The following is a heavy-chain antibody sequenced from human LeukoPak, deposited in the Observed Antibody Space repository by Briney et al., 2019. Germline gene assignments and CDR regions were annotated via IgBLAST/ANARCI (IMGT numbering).Heavy chain of an antibody. V-gene: IGHV1-46*01. CDR2: INPSGGST. CDR3: ARGPAYDSSGYYRFDP. Sequence: ASVKVSCKASGYTFTSYYMHWVRQAPRQGLEWMGIINPSGGSTNYAQKFQGRITMTSDTSTSTHYMELSSLRSDDTAVYYCARGPAYDSSGYYRFDPWGQGTLVTVSS. CDR1: GYTFTSYY. J-gene: IGHJ5*02. D-gene: IGHD3-22*01.